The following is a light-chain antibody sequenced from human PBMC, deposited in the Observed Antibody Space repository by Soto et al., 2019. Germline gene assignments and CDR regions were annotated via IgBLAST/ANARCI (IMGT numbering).Light chain of an antibody. J-gene: IGKJ3*01. Sequence: EIVMTQSPATLSVSPGERATLSCRASQSVSSDLAWYQQKPGQAPRLLIYGASTRATGIPSRFSGSGSGTEFPLTISSLQSEDFAVYHCQQYNDWPPLFGPGTKVDIK. V-gene: IGKV3-15*01. CDR3: QQYNDWPPL. CDR1: QSVSSD. CDR2: GAS.